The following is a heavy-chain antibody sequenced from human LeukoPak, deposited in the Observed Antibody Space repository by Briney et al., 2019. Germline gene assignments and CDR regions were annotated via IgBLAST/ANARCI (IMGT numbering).Heavy chain of an antibody. V-gene: IGHV3-30*02. CDR1: GFTFSSHG. J-gene: IGHJ4*02. D-gene: IGHD3-9*01. CDR2: IRYDGSNK. CDR3: AKGSQYNILTGFIVGAMDDFDH. Sequence: GGSLRLSCAASGFTFSSHGMHWVRQAPGKGLEWVAFIRYDGSNKYYADSVKGRFTISRDNSKNTLYLQMNSLRAEDTAVYYCAKGSQYNILTGFIVGAMDDFDHWGQGTLVTVSS.